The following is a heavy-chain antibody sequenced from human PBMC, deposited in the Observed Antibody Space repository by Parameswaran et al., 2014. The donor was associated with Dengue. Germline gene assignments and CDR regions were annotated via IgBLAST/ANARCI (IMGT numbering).Heavy chain of an antibody. CDR3: ARDRVTMVRGEFDY. V-gene: IGHV4-30-4*01. CDR2: IYYSGST. J-gene: IGHJ4*02. D-gene: IGHD3-10*01. Sequence: RWIRQPPGKGLEWIGYIYYSGSTYYNPSLKSRVTISVDTSKNQFSLKLSSVTAADTAVYYCARDRVTMVRGEFDYWGQGTLVTVSS.